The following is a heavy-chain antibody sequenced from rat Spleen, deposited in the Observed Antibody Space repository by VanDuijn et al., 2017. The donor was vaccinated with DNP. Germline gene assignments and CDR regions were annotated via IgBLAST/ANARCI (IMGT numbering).Heavy chain of an antibody. Sequence: NKMEWIGHIRYSGSTSYNPSLKSRISISRDTSKNQFFLQLNSVTTEDTATYYCATYNYDGYYAMGAWGQGTSVTVSS. V-gene: IGHV3-1*01. J-gene: IGHJ4*01. D-gene: IGHD1-12*02. CDR3: ATYNYDGYYAMGA. CDR2: IRYSGST.